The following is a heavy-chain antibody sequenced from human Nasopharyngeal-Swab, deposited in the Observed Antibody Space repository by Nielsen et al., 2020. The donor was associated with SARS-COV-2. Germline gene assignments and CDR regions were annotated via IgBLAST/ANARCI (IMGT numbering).Heavy chain of an antibody. V-gene: IGHV3-23*01. J-gene: IGHJ4*02. D-gene: IGHD3-3*01. Sequence: GGSLRLSCAASGFTFSIYGMSWVRQAPGKGFEWVSAISGGDHTYYADSVKGRFTISKDNSKNTLYLQMGSLRADDTAVYFCAKIIRPGAGYFDSWGQGTLVTVSS. CDR2: ISGGDHT. CDR1: GFTFSIYG. CDR3: AKIIRPGAGYFDS.